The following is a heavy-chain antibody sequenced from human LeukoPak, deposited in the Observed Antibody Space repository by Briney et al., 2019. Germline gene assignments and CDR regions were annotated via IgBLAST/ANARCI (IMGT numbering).Heavy chain of an antibody. D-gene: IGHD1-26*01. Sequence: GGSLRLSRAASGFTFSSHWMHCVRHGPGKGLVSVSQIMGDGSSPSYADSVKGRFTISRDNSKNTLFLQMNSLGAEDTAVYYCAKDLIGRYPDYFDYWGQGILVTVSS. CDR2: IMGDGSSP. CDR3: AKDLIGRYPDYFDY. CDR1: GFTFSSHW. J-gene: IGHJ4*02. V-gene: IGHV3-74*01.